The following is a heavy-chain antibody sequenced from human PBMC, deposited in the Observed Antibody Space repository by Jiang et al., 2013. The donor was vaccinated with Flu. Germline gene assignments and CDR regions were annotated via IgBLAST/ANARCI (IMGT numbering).Heavy chain of an antibody. V-gene: IGHV3-48*02. D-gene: IGHD5-12*01. Sequence: SGFNFNKYSMNWVRPGVQGRGLEWISYISSTSSNKHYADSVKGRFTISRDNAKNSLYLQMSSLRDEDTAVYYCARGPEWLRMDFWFDPWGQGTLVSVSS. CDR1: GFNFNKYS. CDR2: ISSTSSNK. CDR3: ARGPEWLRMDFWFDP. J-gene: IGHJ5*02.